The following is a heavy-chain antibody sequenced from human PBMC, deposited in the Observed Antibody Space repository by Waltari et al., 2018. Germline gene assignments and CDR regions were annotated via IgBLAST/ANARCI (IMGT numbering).Heavy chain of an antibody. D-gene: IGHD3-22*01. Sequence: QVQLQESGPGLVKPSETLSLTCTVSGGPISSYYWSWIRQPPGKGLEWIGYIYYSGSTNYNPSLKSRVTISVDTSKNQFSLKLSSVTAADTAVYYCARGGYYDSSGYLIDYWGQGTLVTVSS. CDR2: IYYSGST. CDR3: ARGGYYDSSGYLIDY. J-gene: IGHJ4*02. V-gene: IGHV4-59*08. CDR1: GGPISSYY.